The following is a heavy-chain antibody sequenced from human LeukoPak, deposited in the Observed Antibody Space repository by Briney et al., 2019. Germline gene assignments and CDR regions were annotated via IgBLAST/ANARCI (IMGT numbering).Heavy chain of an antibody. CDR2: IKSKTDGGTI. J-gene: IGHJ4*02. D-gene: IGHD3-9*01. CDR3: TTDLTAPH. V-gene: IGHV3-15*01. CDR1: GFTFTNVW. Sequence: PGGSLRLSCAASGFTFTNVWMSWVRQAPGKGLEWVGRIKSKTDGGTIDYAAPVKGRFTISRDDSKKTLYLHMNSLKIEDTAVYYCTTDLTAPHWGQGTPVTVSS.